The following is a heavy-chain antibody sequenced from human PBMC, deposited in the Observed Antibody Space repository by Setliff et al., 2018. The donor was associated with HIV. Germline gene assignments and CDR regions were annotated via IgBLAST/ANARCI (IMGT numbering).Heavy chain of an antibody. CDR2: VRYDESNK. V-gene: IGHV3-30*02. Sequence: RLSCTASGFIFRSYAMHWVRQAPGKGLEWVACVRYDESNKYYAESVKDRFTISRDNSKNMVYLQMNSLRAEDTALYYCAKVKVPTTDLYFLDYWGQGTPVTVS. D-gene: IGHD1-1*01. CDR3: AKVKVPTTDLYFLDY. J-gene: IGHJ4*02. CDR1: GFIFRSYA.